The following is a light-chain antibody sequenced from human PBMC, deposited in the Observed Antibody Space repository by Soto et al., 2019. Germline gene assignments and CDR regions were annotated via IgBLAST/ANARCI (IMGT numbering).Light chain of an antibody. CDR3: QQADSLPLVT. V-gene: IGKV1-5*03. CDR2: RAS. J-gene: IGKJ5*01. Sequence: DIRMTQSPSTLSASVGDRVTITCRASEPISRWLAWYQLSPGKAPKLLIHRASTLNSGVPARFSGSGSGTDFTLTIDSLQPDDFATYYCQQADSLPLVTFGQGTRLDLK. CDR1: EPISRW.